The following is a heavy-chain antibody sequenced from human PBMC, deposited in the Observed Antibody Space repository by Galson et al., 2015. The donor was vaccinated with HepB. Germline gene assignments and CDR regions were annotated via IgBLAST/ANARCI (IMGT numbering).Heavy chain of an antibody. V-gene: IGHV3-30*18. J-gene: IGHJ4*02. CDR2: ISYDGSNK. Sequence: SLRLSCAASGFTFSSYGMHWVRQAPGKGLEWVAVISYDGSNKYYADSVKGRFTISRDNSKNTLYLQMNSLRAEDTAVYYCAKGEAPNTAMAPVDYWGQGTLVTVSS. CDR3: AKGEAPNTAMAPVDY. CDR1: GFTFSSYG. D-gene: IGHD5-18*01.